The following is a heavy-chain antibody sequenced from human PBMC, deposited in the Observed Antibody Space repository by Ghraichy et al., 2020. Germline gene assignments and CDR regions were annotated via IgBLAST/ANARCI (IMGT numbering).Heavy chain of an antibody. CDR3: ARDPLYSMGRDGVDY. D-gene: IGHD6-13*01. J-gene: IGHJ4*02. Sequence: ASVKVSCKASGYTFTSYGISWVRQAPGQGLEWMGWISAYNGNTNYAQKLQGRVTMTTDTSTSTAYMELRSLRSDDPAVDYCARDPLYSMGRDGVDYWGQGTLVTVSS. CDR1: GYTFTSYG. V-gene: IGHV1-18*01. CDR2: ISAYNGNT.